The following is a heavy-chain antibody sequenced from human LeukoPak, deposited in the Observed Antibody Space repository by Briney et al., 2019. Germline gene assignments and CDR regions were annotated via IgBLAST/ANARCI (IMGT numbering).Heavy chain of an antibody. Sequence: GASVKVSCKASGYTFTSYGISWVRQAPEKGLEWMGWISASNGNTNYAQKLQGRVTMTTDTSTSTAYMELRSLRSDDTAVYYCARGPEDIVVVPAAHYYGMDVWGQGTTVTVSS. CDR3: ARGPEDIVVVPAAHYYGMDV. CDR2: ISASNGNT. CDR1: GYTFTSYG. V-gene: IGHV1-18*01. J-gene: IGHJ6*02. D-gene: IGHD2-2*01.